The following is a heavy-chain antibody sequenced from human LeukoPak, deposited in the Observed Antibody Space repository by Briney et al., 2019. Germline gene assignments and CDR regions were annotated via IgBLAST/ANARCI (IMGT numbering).Heavy chain of an antibody. V-gene: IGHV3-23*01. J-gene: IGHJ4*02. Sequence: GGSLRLSRAASGFTFSSYAMSWVRQAPGKGLEWVSAISGSGGSTYYADSVKGRFTISRDNSKNTLYLQMDSLRAEDTAVYYCAASGYSSGWYYYWGQGTLVTVSS. CDR3: AASGYSSGWYYY. CDR1: GFTFSSYA. CDR2: ISGSGGST. D-gene: IGHD6-19*01.